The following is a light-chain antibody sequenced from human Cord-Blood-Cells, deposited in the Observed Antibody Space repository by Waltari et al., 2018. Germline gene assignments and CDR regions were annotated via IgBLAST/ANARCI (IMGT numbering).Light chain of an antibody. CDR2: DVS. CDR1: SSAVGGYNY. Sequence: QSALTQPASVSGSPGQSITISCPGTSSAVGGYNYVSCYQQHPGKAPKLMIYDVSNRPSGVSNRFSGSKSGNTASLTISGLQAEDEADYYCSSYTSSSTLWVFGGGTKLTVL. V-gene: IGLV2-14*03. CDR3: SSYTSSSTLWV. J-gene: IGLJ3*02.